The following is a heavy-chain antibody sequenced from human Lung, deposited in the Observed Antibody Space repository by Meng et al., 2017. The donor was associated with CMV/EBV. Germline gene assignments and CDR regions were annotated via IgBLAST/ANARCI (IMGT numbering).Heavy chain of an antibody. CDR1: GYSISSPYY. CDR2: IYYSGNT. J-gene: IGHJ4*02. Sequence: SXTXSLXCTVSGYSISSPYYWGWIRQPPGMGLEWIGSIYYSGNTYYNPSLKSRVTISVDTSKNQFSLKLSSVTAADTAVYYCARDRRGSYVTGWGYWGQGTLVTVSS. CDR3: ARDRRGSYVTGWGY. D-gene: IGHD3-16*01. V-gene: IGHV4-38-2*02.